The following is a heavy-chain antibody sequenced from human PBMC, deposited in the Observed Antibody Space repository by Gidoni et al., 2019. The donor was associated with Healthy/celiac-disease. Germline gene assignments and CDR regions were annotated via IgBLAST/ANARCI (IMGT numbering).Heavy chain of an antibody. Sequence: QVQLVQSGAEVKKPGASVKVSCKASGYTFTGSYIHWVRQAPGQGLEWMGRINPNSGGTNYAQKFQGRVTMTRDTSISTAYMELSRLRSDDTAVYYCARKGIVPAAMSRGYYYYYMDVWGKGTTVTVSS. CDR1: GYTFTGSY. J-gene: IGHJ6*03. V-gene: IGHV1-2*06. CDR2: INPNSGGT. CDR3: ARKGIVPAAMSRGYYYYYMDV. D-gene: IGHD2-2*01.